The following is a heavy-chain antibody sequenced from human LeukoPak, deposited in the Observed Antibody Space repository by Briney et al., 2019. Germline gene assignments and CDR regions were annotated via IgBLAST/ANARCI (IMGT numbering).Heavy chain of an antibody. Sequence: SETLSLTCTVSGGSISSYYWSWIRQPPGKGLEWIGYIYYSGSTNYNPSLKSRVTISVDTSKNQFSLKPSSVTAADTAVYYCAGGYSYGSTYYYMDVWGKGTTVTISS. D-gene: IGHD5-18*01. CDR3: AGGYSYGSTYYYMDV. V-gene: IGHV4-59*01. CDR1: GGSISSYY. J-gene: IGHJ6*03. CDR2: IYYSGST.